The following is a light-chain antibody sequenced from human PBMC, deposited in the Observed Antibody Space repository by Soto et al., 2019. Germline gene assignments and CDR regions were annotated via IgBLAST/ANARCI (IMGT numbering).Light chain of an antibody. CDR3: QHYDSYSNA. V-gene: IGKV1-5*03. CDR1: QTISSW. Sequence: IQVTKSPFTLSGSVGDRVTITCRASQTISSWLSWYHQKPGKAPKLLIYKASTLKSGVPSRFSGSGSGTEFTLTIISLQADDFVTDYSQHYDSYSNAFGQRTNLDI. CDR2: KAS. J-gene: IGKJ1*01.